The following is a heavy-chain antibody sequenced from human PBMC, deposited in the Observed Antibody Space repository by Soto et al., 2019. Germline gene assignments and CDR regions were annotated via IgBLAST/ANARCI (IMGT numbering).Heavy chain of an antibody. V-gene: IGHV3-21*01. CDR3: ARVLGGSYYYFDY. CDR2: ISSSSSDI. J-gene: IGHJ4*02. CDR1: GFTFSTYS. D-gene: IGHD1-26*01. Sequence: EVQLVESGGGLVKPGGSLRLSCAASGFTFSTYSMNWVRQAPGKGLEWVSSISSSSSDIYYADSVKGLLTISRDNAKNSQYLQMNSLRAEDTAVYYCARVLGGSYYYFDYWGQGTLVTVSS.